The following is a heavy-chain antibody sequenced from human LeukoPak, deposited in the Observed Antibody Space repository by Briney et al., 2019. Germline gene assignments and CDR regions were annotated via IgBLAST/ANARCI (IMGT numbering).Heavy chain of an antibody. CDR1: GGSISSYY. J-gene: IGHJ4*02. CDR2: IYYSGST. V-gene: IGHV4-59*01. D-gene: IGHD3-10*01. CDR3: ATGEFGELWGY. Sequence: PSETLSLTCTVSGGSISSYYWSWIRQPPGKGLEWIGYIYYSGSTNYNPSLKSRVTISVDTSKNQFSLKLSSVTAADTAVYYCATGEFGELWGYWGQGTLVTVSS.